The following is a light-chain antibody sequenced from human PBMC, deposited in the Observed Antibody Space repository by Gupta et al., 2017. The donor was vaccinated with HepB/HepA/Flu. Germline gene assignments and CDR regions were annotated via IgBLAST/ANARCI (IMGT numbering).Light chain of an antibody. V-gene: IGKV3-15*01. Sequence: EIVMTQSPATLSVSPGERATLSCRASQSVSSNLAWYQQKPGQAPRLLIYGASTRATGIPARFSGSGCGTAFTLPISSLQSEDFAVYYCQQHNNCPPFIFGRGTKVEIK. CDR1: QSVSSN. CDR2: GAS. CDR3: QQHNNCPPFI. J-gene: IGKJ4*01.